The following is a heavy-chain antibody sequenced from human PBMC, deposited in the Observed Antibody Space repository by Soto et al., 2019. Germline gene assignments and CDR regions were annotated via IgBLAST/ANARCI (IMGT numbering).Heavy chain of an antibody. CDR1: GCIFSNFG. J-gene: IGHJ6*02. CDR3: ARDDIPGIAVSTYGMDV. V-gene: IGHV3-33*01. Sequence: GGSLRLSCAASGCIFSNFGMHWVRQAPGKGLEWVAVIWYDGTNEYYADSVKGRFTISKDNSKNTLYLQMNSLRAEDTAVYYCARDDIPGIAVSTYGMDVWGQGTTVTVSS. CDR2: IWYDGTNE. D-gene: IGHD6-19*01.